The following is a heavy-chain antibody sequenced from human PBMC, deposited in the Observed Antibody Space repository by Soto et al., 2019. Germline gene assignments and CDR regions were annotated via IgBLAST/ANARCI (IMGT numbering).Heavy chain of an antibody. V-gene: IGHV4-59*12. CDR2: IYYSGST. D-gene: IGHD3-22*01. Sequence: SETLSLTCTVSGDSISSYYWSWIRQPPGKGLEWIGYIYYSGSTNYNPSLKSRVTISVDTSKNQFSLKLSSVTAADTAVYYCARERDDNGAYYPKPFVGWGQGILVTVSS. J-gene: IGHJ4*02. CDR1: GDSISSYY. CDR3: ARERDDNGAYYPKPFVG.